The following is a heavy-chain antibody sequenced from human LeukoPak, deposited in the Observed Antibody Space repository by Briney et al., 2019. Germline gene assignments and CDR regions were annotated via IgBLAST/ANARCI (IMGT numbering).Heavy chain of an antibody. CDR2: IYYSGST. D-gene: IGHD6-13*01. V-gene: IGHV4-59*01. CDR3: ARSVGYSSSWYGIDY. CDR1: GGSISSYY. J-gene: IGHJ4*02. Sequence: SETLSLTCTVSGGSISSYYRSWIRQPPGKGLEWIGYIYYSGSTNYNPSLKSRVTISVDTSKNQFSLKLSSVTAADTAVYYCARSVGYSSSWYGIDYWGQGTLVTVSS.